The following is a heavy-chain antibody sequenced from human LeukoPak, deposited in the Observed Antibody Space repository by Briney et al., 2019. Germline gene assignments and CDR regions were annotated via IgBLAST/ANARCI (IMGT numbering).Heavy chain of an antibody. CDR3: ARDLGQQLALHHYYGMDV. CDR1: GYTFTSYA. J-gene: IGHJ6*02. V-gene: IGHV1-3*01. Sequence: GASVKVSCKASGYTFTSYAMHWVRQAPGQRLEWMGWINAGNGNTKYSQKFQGRVTITRDTSASTAYMELSSLRSEDTAVYYCARDLGQQLALHHYYGMDVWGQGTTVTVSS. CDR2: INAGNGNT. D-gene: IGHD6-13*01.